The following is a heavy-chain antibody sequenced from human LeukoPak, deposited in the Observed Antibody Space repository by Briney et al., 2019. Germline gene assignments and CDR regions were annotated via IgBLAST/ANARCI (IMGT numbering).Heavy chain of an antibody. J-gene: IGHJ6*02. V-gene: IGHV3-30-3*01. Sequence: GGSLRLSCAASGFTFSSYAMHWVRQAPGKGLEWVAVISYDGSNKYYADSVKGRFTISRDNSKNTLYLQMNSLRAEGTAVYYCARERIEITMVRGVTLVGYGMDVWGQGTTVTVSS. D-gene: IGHD3-10*01. CDR2: ISYDGSNK. CDR1: GFTFSSYA. CDR3: ARERIEITMVRGVTLVGYGMDV.